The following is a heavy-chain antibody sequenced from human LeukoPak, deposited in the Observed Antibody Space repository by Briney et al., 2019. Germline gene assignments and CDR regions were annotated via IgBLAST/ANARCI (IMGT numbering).Heavy chain of an antibody. J-gene: IGHJ4*02. CDR2: INPNSGGT. V-gene: IGHV1-2*02. D-gene: IGHD6-13*01. CDR3: ARGRIAAAGTSYRPFDY. Sequence: ASVKVSCKASGYTFTSYDINWVRQATGQGLEWMGWINPNSGGTNYAQKFQGRVTMTRDTSISTAYMELSRLRSDDTAVYYCARGRIAAAGTSYRPFDYWGQGTLVTVSS. CDR1: GYTFTSYD.